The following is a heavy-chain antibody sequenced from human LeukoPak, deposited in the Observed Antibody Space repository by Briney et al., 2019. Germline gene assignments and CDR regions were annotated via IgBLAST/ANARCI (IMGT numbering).Heavy chain of an antibody. CDR3: AKGLVAAEGDYYFDY. CDR2: IRYDGSNK. CDR1: GFTFSSYG. V-gene: IGHV3-30*02. Sequence: SGGSLRLSCAASGFTFSSYGMHWVRQASGKGLEWVAFIRYDGSNKYYADSVKGRFTISRDNSKNTLYLQMNSLRAEDTAVYYCAKGLVAAEGDYYFDYWGQGTLVTVSS. D-gene: IGHD2-15*01. J-gene: IGHJ4*02.